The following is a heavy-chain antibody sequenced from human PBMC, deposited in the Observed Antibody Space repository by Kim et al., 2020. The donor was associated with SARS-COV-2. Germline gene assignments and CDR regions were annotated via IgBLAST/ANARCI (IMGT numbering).Heavy chain of an antibody. D-gene: IGHD6-13*01. CDR3: AKDFPPIYSDYYGMDV. J-gene: IGHJ6*02. V-gene: IGHV3-23*03. Sequence: ESVKDRCTISRYKSKNTLYLQMNSLRAEDTAVYYCAKDFPPIYSDYYGMDVWGQGTTVTVSS.